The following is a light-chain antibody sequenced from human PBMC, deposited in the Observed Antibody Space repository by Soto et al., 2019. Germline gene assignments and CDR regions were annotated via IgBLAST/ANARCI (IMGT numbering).Light chain of an antibody. CDR3: QQANIFPIT. V-gene: IGKV1D-12*01. CDR1: QGLSSW. CDR2: AAS. Sequence: DIQLTQSPSSVSASVGDRVTITCRASQGLSSWLAWYQQKPGKAPKLLIYAASTLQSWVPSRFSGSGSGTDFTLTISSLQPEDFATYYCQQANIFPITFGQGTRLEIK. J-gene: IGKJ5*01.